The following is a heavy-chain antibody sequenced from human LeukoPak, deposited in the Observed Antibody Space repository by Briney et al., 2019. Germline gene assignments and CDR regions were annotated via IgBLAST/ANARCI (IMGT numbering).Heavy chain of an antibody. V-gene: IGHV3-7*01. J-gene: IGHJ4*02. CDR1: GFSFSAYW. CDR2: INPAGSET. CDR3: ARFGYVAAVDV. Sequence: GGSLRLSCLASGFSFSAYWMTWVRQAPGTGLEWVANINPAGSETYYVDPVKGRFSISRDNAKNLVYLQMNSLRAEDTAVYHCARFGYVAAVDVWGQGTPVTVSS. D-gene: IGHD2-15*01.